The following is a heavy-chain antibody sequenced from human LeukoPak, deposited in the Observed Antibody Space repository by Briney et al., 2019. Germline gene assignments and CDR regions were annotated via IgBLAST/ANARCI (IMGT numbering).Heavy chain of an antibody. CDR1: GFTFSSYA. CDR3: AGTEPPVDY. D-gene: IGHD1-14*01. J-gene: IGHJ4*02. Sequence: PGRSLRLSCAASGFTFSSYAIHWVRPGPGKGLEWVAVISYDGSNKYYADSVKGRFTISRDNSKNTLYLQMNSLRAEDTAVYYCAGTEPPVDYWGQGTLVTVSS. V-gene: IGHV3-30*16. CDR2: ISYDGSNK.